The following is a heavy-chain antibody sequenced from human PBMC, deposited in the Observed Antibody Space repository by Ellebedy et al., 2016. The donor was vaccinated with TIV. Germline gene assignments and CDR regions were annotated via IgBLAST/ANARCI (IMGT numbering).Heavy chain of an antibody. CDR3: ARADTGYCGSSCFLDLDS. CDR1: GFTFSSYW. V-gene: IGHV3-7*01. Sequence: GGSLRLXCAASGFTFSSYWTSWVRQAPGKGLEWVANIKPDGTKKNYVDSVKGRFTISRDNAKNSLYLQMNSLRAEDTAVYYCARADTGYCGSSCFLDLDSWGQGTLVTVSS. CDR2: IKPDGTKK. D-gene: IGHD2-15*01. J-gene: IGHJ4*02.